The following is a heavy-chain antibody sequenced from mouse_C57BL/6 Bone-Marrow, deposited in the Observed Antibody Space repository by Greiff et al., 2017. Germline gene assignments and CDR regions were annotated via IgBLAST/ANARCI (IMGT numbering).Heavy chain of an antibody. CDR1: GFNIKDDY. D-gene: IGHD2-1*01. CDR2: IDPENGDT. Sequence: EVKLQESGAELVRPGASVKLSCTASGFNIKDDYMHWVKQRPEQGLEWIGWIDPENGDTEYAPKFQGKDTITADTSSNTAYLQLSSLASEDTAGYYCTLLWSFADWGPGTLVTVSA. J-gene: IGHJ3*01. V-gene: IGHV14-4*01. CDR3: TLLWSFAD.